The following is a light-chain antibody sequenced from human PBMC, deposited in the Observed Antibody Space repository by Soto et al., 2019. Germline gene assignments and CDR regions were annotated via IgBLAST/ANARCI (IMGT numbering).Light chain of an antibody. Sequence: QSALTQPASVSVSPGQSIAISCTGTSSDVGGYTFVSWYQQHPGKAPKLMIYDVSNRPSGISNRFSGSKSGNTASLTISGLQAEDEADYYCSSFTSRNTYVFGTGTKLTVL. CDR3: SSFTSRNTYV. V-gene: IGLV2-14*01. CDR1: SSDVGGYTF. CDR2: DVS. J-gene: IGLJ1*01.